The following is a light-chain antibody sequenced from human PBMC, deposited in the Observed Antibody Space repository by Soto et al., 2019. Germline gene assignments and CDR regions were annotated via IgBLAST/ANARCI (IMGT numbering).Light chain of an antibody. V-gene: IGKV3-20*01. CDR3: QQSGT. Sequence: EIVLTQSPGTLSLSPGERATLSCRASQSVSSSYLAWYQQKPGQAPRLIIYGASSRATGIPDRFSGSGSGTDFTLTISRLEPEDFAVYYCQQSGTFGQGTKLEIK. J-gene: IGKJ2*01. CDR2: GAS. CDR1: QSVSSSY.